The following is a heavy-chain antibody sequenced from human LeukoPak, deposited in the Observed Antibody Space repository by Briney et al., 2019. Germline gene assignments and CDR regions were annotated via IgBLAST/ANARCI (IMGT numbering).Heavy chain of an antibody. V-gene: IGHV1-46*01. CDR2: INPSGGST. CDR1: GYTFTSYY. D-gene: IGHD3-10*02. J-gene: IGHJ6*02. CDR3: AGGPRFGESVYYYGMDV. Sequence: ASVKVSCKASGYTFTSYYMHWVRQAPGQGLEWMGIINPSGGSTSYAQKFQGRVTITADESTSTAYMELSSLRSEDTAVYYCAGGPRFGESVYYYGMDVWGQGTTVTVSS.